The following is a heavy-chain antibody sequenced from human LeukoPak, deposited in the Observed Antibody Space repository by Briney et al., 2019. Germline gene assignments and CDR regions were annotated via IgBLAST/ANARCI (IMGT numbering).Heavy chain of an antibody. Sequence: GGSLRLSCAASGFTFSSYAMHWVRQAPGKGLEWVAVISYDGSNKYYADSVKGRFTISRDNSKNTPYLQMNSLRAEDTAVYYCARVRKWYSGSWYYFDYWGQGTLVTVSS. CDR2: ISYDGSNK. CDR3: ARVRKWYSGSWYYFDY. V-gene: IGHV3-30-3*01. CDR1: GFTFSSYA. D-gene: IGHD6-13*01. J-gene: IGHJ4*02.